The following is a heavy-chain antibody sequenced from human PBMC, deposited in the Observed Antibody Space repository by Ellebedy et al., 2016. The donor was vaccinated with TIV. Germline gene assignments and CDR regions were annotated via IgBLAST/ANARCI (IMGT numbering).Heavy chain of an antibody. CDR3: ASGVMTTVTTGEDF. V-gene: IGHV3-74*01. Sequence: GESLKISCAASGFTFSSYWMHWVRQVPGKGLVWVSRINPDGSRTHYADSVKGRFTISRDNAKNTLYLQMNSLRAEDTAVYYCASGVMTTVTTGEDFWGQGTLVTVSS. CDR1: GFTFSSYW. CDR2: INPDGSRT. J-gene: IGHJ4*02. D-gene: IGHD4-17*01.